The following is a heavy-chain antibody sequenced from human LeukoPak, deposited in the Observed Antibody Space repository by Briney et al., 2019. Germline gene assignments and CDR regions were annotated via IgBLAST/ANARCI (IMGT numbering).Heavy chain of an antibody. CDR3: ASRLSGYSYGYFDH. D-gene: IGHD5-18*01. CDR2: IYPGVSES. Sequence: PGESLKISCKGPGYSFPDYWIGWVRQMPGKGLEWMGIIYPGVSESRYSPSFQGQATISVDKSISTAYLQWNSLKASDSAMYYCASRLSGYSYGYFDHWGQGTLVTVSS. CDR1: GYSFPDYW. J-gene: IGHJ4*02. V-gene: IGHV5-51*01.